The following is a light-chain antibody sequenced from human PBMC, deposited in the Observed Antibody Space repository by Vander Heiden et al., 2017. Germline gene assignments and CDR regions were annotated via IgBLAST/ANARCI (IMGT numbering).Light chain of an antibody. CDR1: NIGSKS. CDR2: DDS. CDR3: QVWDSTTGHHV. J-gene: IGLJ1*01. Sequence: SYVLTQPPSVSVAPGQTATITCGGENIGSKSVHWYQERPGQAPVLVVYDDSDRPSGIPERFSGSNSGNAATLTISRVEAGDEADYYCQVWDSTTGHHVFATGTKVTVL. V-gene: IGLV3-21*02.